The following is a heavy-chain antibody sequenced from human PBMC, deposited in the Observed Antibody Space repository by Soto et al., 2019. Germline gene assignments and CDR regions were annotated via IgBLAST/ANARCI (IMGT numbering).Heavy chain of an antibody. CDR2: IGNTGKYT. CDR3: TRGAPPRGN. D-gene: IGHD1-1*01. J-gene: IGHJ4*02. Sequence: QVQLVESGGGAVKPGGSLRLSCVASGFTLSDYYMTWIRQGPGKAPEWISFIGNTGKYTNYADSVKGRFTISRDNAKNSLFLQMNNLSAEDTATYYCTRGAPPRGNWGQGTLVTVSS. CDR1: GFTLSDYY. V-gene: IGHV3-11*05.